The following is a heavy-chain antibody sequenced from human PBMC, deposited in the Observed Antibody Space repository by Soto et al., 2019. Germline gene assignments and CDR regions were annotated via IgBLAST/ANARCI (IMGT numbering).Heavy chain of an antibody. CDR1: GGTFSSYA. D-gene: IGHD2-2*02. Sequence: QVQLVQSGAEVKKPGSSVKVSCKASGGTFSSYAISWVRQAPGQGLEWMGGLIPIFGTANYAQKFQGRVPITAAESTSTAYRELSSLRSEDTAVYYCARGRGYCSSTSCYIYYYYSMDVWGQGTTVTVSS. CDR3: ARGRGYCSSTSCYIYYYYSMDV. CDR2: LIPIFGTA. V-gene: IGHV1-69*01. J-gene: IGHJ6*02.